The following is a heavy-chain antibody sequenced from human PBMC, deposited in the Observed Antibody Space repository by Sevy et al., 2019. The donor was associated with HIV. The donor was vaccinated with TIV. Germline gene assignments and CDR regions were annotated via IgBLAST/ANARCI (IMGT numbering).Heavy chain of an antibody. CDR1: GFTFINYW. D-gene: IGHD1-26*01. CDR2: INIDGSTT. CDR3: VSRIVGFTAAWGGFDS. V-gene: IGHV3-74*01. J-gene: IGHJ5*01. Sequence: GSLRLSCAASGFTFINYWMHWVRQVPGKGLVWVSRINIDGSTTTYADSVKGRVTISRDNAKYTLYLQMNSLRVEDRAVYYCVSRIVGFTAAWGGFDSWGQGTLVTVSS.